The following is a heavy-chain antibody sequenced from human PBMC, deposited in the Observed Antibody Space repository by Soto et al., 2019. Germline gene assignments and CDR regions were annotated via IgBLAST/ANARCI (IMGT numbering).Heavy chain of an antibody. J-gene: IGHJ4*02. Sequence: PGGSLRLSCAASGFIFSSHAMSWVRQAPGKGLEWVSAISASGASTYYADSVKGRFTISRDNSKNTLYLQMNSLRAEDTAVFYCAKAVTTFDYFDYWGQGTPVTVSS. D-gene: IGHD3-10*01. CDR1: GFIFSSHA. CDR3: AKAVTTFDYFDY. V-gene: IGHV3-23*01. CDR2: ISASGAST.